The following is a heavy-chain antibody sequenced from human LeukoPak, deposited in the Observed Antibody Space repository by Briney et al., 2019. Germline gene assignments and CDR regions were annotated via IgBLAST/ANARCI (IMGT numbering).Heavy chain of an antibody. D-gene: IGHD6-13*01. CDR3: AWSGYFSNRVCYTLRDSSSWYYAELDY. J-gene: IGHJ4*02. CDR1: GGTFSSYA. CDR2: IIPIFGTA. Sequence: SVKVSCKASGGTFSSYAISWVRQAPGQGLEWMGGIIPIFGTANYAQKFQGRVTITADESASTAYMELSSLRSEDTAVYYCAWSGYFSNRVCYTLRDSSSWYYAELDYWGQGTLVTVSS. V-gene: IGHV1-69*13.